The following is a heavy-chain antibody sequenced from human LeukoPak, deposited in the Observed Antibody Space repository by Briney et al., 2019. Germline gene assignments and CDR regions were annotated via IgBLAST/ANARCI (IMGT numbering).Heavy chain of an antibody. V-gene: IGHV4-4*07. CDR2: IYASGNT. Sequence: PSETLSLTCTVSGGSISSYYWSWVRQPAGKGLEWIGRIYASGNTNYNPSLKGRVTMTIETSKNQFSLKLSSVTAADTAVYYCARGQTYYYGSSGYYEGDYFDYWGQGTLVTVSS. J-gene: IGHJ4*02. D-gene: IGHD3-22*01. CDR3: ARGQTYYYGSSGYYEGDYFDY. CDR1: GGSISSYY.